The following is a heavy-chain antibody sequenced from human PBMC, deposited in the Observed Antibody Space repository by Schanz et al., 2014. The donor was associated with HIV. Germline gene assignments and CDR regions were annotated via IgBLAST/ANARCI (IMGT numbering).Heavy chain of an antibody. Sequence: QLVESGGGLIQPGGSLRLSCVFSGFTVSNNHLSWVRQAPGKGLEWVSIISGSDGDTYYADSVKGRFTISRDNSKYTLYLQMNSLRAEDTAVYYCAKDRNQYDSRYIGKGNYYYYYGMDVWGQGTTVTVSS. CDR3: AKDRNQYDSRYIGKGNYYYYYGMDV. V-gene: IGHV3-53*01. CDR1: GFTVSNNH. J-gene: IGHJ6*02. CDR2: ISGSDGDT. D-gene: IGHD3-22*01.